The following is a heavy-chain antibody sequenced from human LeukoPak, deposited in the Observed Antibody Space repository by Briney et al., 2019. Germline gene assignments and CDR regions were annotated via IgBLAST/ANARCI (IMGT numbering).Heavy chain of an antibody. V-gene: IGHV1-18*01. D-gene: IGHD2-8*02. CDR3: ARDRGVYWWSQAFNYYYYYYMDV. J-gene: IGHJ6*03. CDR2: ISAYNGNT. Sequence: ASVKVSCKASGYTFTSYGISWVRQAPGQGLEWMGWISAYNGNTNYAQKLRGRVTMTTDTSTSTAYMELRSLRSDDTAVYYCARDRGVYWWSQAFNYYYYYYMDVWGKGTTVTVSS. CDR1: GYTFTSYG.